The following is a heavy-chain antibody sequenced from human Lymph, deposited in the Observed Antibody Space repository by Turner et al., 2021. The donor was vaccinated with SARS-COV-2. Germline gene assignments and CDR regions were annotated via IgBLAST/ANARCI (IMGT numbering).Heavy chain of an antibody. CDR3: ARQGWLRGYFDY. J-gene: IGHJ4*02. V-gene: IGHV4-39*01. CDR1: GGSVTSSSYY. Sequence: QVQLQESGPGLVTPSETLSLTCTVSGGSVTSSSYYWGWIRQPPGKGPEWIGNIYSSGRTYYNPSLKSRVTISVDTSKNQFSLKLSSVTAADTAVYYCARQGWLRGYFDYWSQGTLVTVSS. D-gene: IGHD5-18*01. CDR2: IYSSGRT.